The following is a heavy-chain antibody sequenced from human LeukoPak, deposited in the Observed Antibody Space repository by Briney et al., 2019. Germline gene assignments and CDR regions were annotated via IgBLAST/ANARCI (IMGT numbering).Heavy chain of an antibody. D-gene: IGHD3-9*01. CDR3: AKDRYDILTGYYPREDY. V-gene: IGHV3-23*01. CDR1: GFTFSSYG. CDR2: ISASGVST. Sequence: GGSLRLSCAASGFTFSSYGMSWVRQAPGKGLEWVSAISASGVSTYYADSVKGRFTISRDNYKNTLYLQMDSLRAEDTAVYYCAKDRYDILTGYYPREDYWGQGTLVTVSS. J-gene: IGHJ4*02.